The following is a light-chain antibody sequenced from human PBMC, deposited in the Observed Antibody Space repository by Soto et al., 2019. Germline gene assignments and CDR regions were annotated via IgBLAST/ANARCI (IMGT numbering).Light chain of an antibody. J-gene: IGKJ4*02. CDR2: DAS. Sequence: EIVLTQSPATLSLSPGERATLTCRASQSVSSYLAWYQQKPGQAPRLLIYDASNRATGIPARFSGRGSGTVFSLTISGLAPEDFAVYYCQQRSNWPGFGGGTKVEIK. CDR3: QQRSNWPG. CDR1: QSVSSY. V-gene: IGKV3-11*01.